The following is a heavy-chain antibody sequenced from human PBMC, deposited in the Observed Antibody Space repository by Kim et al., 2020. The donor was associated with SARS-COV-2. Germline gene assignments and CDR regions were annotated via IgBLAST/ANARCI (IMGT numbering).Heavy chain of an antibody. J-gene: IGHJ4*02. V-gene: IGHV3-7*03. CDR3: ARVDFDRTNWYRIDY. CDR2: MKQDGTEK. Sequence: GGSLRLSCAASGFTFSSYWMTWVRQTPGKGLEWVANMKQDGTEKYYVDSVKGRFTISRDNAKMSLYLQMSGLRAEDTAVYYCARVDFDRTNWYRIDYWGQGTLVTVSS. D-gene: IGHD3-9*01. CDR1: GFTFSSYW.